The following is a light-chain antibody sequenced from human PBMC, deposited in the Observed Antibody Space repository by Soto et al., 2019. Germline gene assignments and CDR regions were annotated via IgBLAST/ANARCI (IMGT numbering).Light chain of an antibody. CDR1: SSDVGDYKY. CDR3: CSYTGSLYV. V-gene: IGLV2-11*01. Sequence: QSVLTQPRSVSGSPGQSVTISCTGTSSDVGDYKYVSWYQQHPGKAPKLMIYDVTKRPSGVPDRFSGSKSGRTASLTISGLQASDDADYYCCSYTGSLYVFGTGTNVTVL. CDR2: DVT. J-gene: IGLJ1*01.